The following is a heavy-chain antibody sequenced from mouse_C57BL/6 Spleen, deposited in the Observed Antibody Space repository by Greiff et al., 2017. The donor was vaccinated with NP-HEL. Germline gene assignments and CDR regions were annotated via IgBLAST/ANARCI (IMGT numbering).Heavy chain of an antibody. CDR2: IYPGDGDT. CDR3: ARTQLGPYYFDY. D-gene: IGHD4-1*02. J-gene: IGHJ2*01. V-gene: IGHV1-80*01. CDR1: GYAFSSYW. Sequence: QVQLQQSGAELVKPGASVKISCKASGYAFSSYWMNWVKQRPGKGLEWIGQIYPGDGDTNYNGKFKGKATLTADKSSSTAYMQLSSLTSDDSAVYFCARTQLGPYYFDYWGQGTTLTVSS.